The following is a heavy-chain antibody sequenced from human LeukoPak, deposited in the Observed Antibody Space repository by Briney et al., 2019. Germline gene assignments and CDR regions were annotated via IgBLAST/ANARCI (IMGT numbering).Heavy chain of an antibody. Sequence: PSETLSLTCAVSGYSISSGYYWGWIRQPPGKGLEWIGSIYHSGSTYYNPSLKSRVTISVDTSKNQFSLKLSSVTAADTAVYYCARHLTPYSSSRDYYYYMDVWGKRTTVTVSS. J-gene: IGHJ6*03. D-gene: IGHD6-6*01. CDR1: GYSISSGYY. CDR2: IYHSGST. CDR3: ARHLTPYSSSRDYYYYMDV. V-gene: IGHV4-38-2*01.